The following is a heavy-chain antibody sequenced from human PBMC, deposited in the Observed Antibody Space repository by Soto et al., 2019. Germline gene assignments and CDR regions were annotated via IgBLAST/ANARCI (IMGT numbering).Heavy chain of an antibody. CDR3: ARGGITMVRGSYGMDV. V-gene: IGHV3-13*01. CDR1: GFTFSSYD. CDR2: IGTAGDT. J-gene: IGHJ6*02. D-gene: IGHD3-10*01. Sequence: GGSLRLSCAASGFTFSSYDMHWVRQATGKGLEWVSAIGTAGDTYYPGSVKGRFTISRENAKNSLYLQMNSLRAEDTAVYYCARGGITMVRGSYGMDVWGQGTTVTVSS.